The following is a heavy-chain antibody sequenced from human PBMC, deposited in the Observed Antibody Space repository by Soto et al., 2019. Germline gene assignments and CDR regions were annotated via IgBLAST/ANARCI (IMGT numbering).Heavy chain of an antibody. Sequence: SETLSLTCTVSGGSISSGDYYWSWIRQPPGKGLEWIGYIYYSGSTYYNPSLKSRVTISVDTSKNQFSLKLSSVTAADTAVYYCARDSYDILTGLQYGMDVWGQGTTVTVSS. CDR1: GGSISSGDYY. CDR2: IYYSGST. D-gene: IGHD3-9*01. CDR3: ARDSYDILTGLQYGMDV. J-gene: IGHJ6*02. V-gene: IGHV4-30-4*01.